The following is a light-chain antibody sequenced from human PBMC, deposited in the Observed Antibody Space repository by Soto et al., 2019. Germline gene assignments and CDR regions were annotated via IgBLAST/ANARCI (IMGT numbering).Light chain of an antibody. CDR2: SAS. CDR1: QSVSNN. CDR3: QQYNNWPPIT. V-gene: IGKV3-15*01. J-gene: IGKJ5*01. Sequence: EIVMTQSPATLSVSPGERAALSCRATQSVSNNLAWYQQKPGQAPRLLIYSASTRATGIPARFSGSGSGTEFTLTISSLQSEDFAVYYCQQYNNWPPITFGQGTRLEIK.